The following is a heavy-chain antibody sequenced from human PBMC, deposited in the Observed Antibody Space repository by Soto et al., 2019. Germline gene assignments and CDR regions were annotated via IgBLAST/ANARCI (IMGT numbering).Heavy chain of an antibody. CDR2: INPNSGGT. J-gene: IGHJ3*02. CDR3: ASREGLLDAFDI. D-gene: IGHD3-10*01. Sequence: ASVKVSCKASRYTFTGYYMHWVRQAPGQGLEWMGWINPNSGGTNYAQKFQGRVTMTRDTSISTAYMELSRLRSDDTAVYYCASREGLLDAFDIWGQGTMVTVSS. CDR1: RYTFTGYY. V-gene: IGHV1-2*02.